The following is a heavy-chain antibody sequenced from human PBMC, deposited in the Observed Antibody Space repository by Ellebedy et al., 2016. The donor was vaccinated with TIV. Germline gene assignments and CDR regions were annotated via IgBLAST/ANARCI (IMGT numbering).Heavy chain of an antibody. CDR1: GGSISSYY. Sequence: SETLSLXXIVSGGSISSYYWSWIRQPAGKGLEWIGRIYTSGSTNYNPSLKSRVTMSVDTSKNQFSLKLSSVTAADTAVYYCARATYYYYYMDVWGKGTTVTVSS. CDR2: IYTSGST. V-gene: IGHV4-4*07. J-gene: IGHJ6*03. CDR3: ARATYYYYYMDV.